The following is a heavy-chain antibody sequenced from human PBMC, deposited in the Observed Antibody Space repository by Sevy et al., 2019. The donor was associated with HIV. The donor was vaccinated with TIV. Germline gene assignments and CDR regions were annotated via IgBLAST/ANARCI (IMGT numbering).Heavy chain of an antibody. CDR1: GGTFSSYA. J-gene: IGHJ3*02. CDR3: VRDEQTYYYDSSGYYYVPVMGFDI. CDR2: IIPIFGTA. D-gene: IGHD3-22*01. V-gene: IGHV1-69*13. Sequence: ASVKVSCKASGGTFSSYAISWVRQAPGQGLEWMGGIIPIFGTANYARKFQGRVTITAAESRGTAYMGLSSLRSEDTAVYYGVRDEQTYYYDSSGYYYVPVMGFDIWDQGTMVTVSS.